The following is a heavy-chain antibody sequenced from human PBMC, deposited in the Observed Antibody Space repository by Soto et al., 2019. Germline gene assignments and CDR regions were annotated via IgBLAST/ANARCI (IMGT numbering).Heavy chain of an antibody. D-gene: IGHD4-17*01. J-gene: IGHJ5*02. Sequence: GGSLRLSCAASGFTVSSNYMSWVRQAPGKGLEWVSVIYSGGSTYYADSVKGRFTISRDNSKNTLYLQMNSLRAEDTAVYYCARYSGAYALNRNNCFDTWGQGTLVTVSS. CDR3: ARYSGAYALNRNNCFDT. CDR2: IYSGGST. V-gene: IGHV3-53*01. CDR1: GFTVSSNY.